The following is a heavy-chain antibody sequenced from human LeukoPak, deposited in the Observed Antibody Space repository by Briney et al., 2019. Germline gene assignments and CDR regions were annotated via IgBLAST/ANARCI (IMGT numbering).Heavy chain of an antibody. CDR3: ARDGPQYNFGSVLDY. CDR1: GFTFSDYY. Sequence: GGSLRLSRAASGFTFSDYYMSWIRQAPGKGLEGVSSITSSGSNIYYTDSVKGRFTISRDNAKNSLYLQMNSLRAEDTAVYYCARDGPQYNFGSVLDYWGQGTLVTVSS. D-gene: IGHD5-18*01. V-gene: IGHV3-11*04. J-gene: IGHJ4*02. CDR2: ITSSGSNI.